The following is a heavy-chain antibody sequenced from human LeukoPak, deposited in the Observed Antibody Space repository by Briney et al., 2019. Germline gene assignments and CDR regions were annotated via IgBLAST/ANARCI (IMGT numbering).Heavy chain of an antibody. V-gene: IGHV4-4*07. J-gene: IGHJ4*02. Sequence: SETLSLTCTVSGGSISTYSWCWIRQAAGKRLEWIGCFYTSGTTNYNPSLKSRVAMSVDTSKNQVSLRLSSVTAADTAVYYCARPGNYDFWSPYEDWGQGSLVTVSS. CDR3: ARPGNYDFWSPYED. D-gene: IGHD3-3*01. CDR1: GGSISTYS. CDR2: FYTSGTT.